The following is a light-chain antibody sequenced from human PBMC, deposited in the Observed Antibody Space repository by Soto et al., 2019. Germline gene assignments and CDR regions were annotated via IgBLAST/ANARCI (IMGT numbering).Light chain of an antibody. Sequence: DVQMTQSPSTLSASVGDTVTITCRANENIDSYLAWYQQKPGRAPKLLIYKASSLESGVTSRFSGSGSGTEFTLTISSLQPYDFATYYCQHHNNYLYTFGQGTKLEI. CDR1: ENIDSY. CDR2: KAS. J-gene: IGKJ2*01. V-gene: IGKV1-5*03. CDR3: QHHNNYLYT.